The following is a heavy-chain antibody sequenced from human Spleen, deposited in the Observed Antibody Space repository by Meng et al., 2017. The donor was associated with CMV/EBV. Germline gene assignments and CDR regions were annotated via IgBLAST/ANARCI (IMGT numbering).Heavy chain of an antibody. J-gene: IGHJ4*02. V-gene: IGHV3-74*01. Sequence: GESLKISCAASGFTFSTYWMHWVRQAPGKGLVWVSHISSGGSGTSYADSVKGRFTISRDNAKNTLSLQMNSLRAEDTAVYYCATGYSTGWYMGGIDYWGRGTLVTVSS. CDR2: ISSGGSGT. CDR3: ATGYSTGWYMGGIDY. D-gene: IGHD6-19*01. CDR1: GFTFSTYW.